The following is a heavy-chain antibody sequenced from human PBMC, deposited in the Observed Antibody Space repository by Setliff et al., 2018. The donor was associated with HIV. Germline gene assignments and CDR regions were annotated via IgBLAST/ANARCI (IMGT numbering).Heavy chain of an antibody. CDR3: ARVGYIDAFDV. D-gene: IGHD6-13*01. V-gene: IGHV4-59*08. CDR1: GGSISSHY. CDR2: IYYSGST. Sequence: SETLSLTCTVSGGSISSHYWGWIRQPPGKGLEWIGYIYYSGSTNYNPSLKSRVTISVDTSKKQFSLKLSSVTAAETAVYYCARVGYIDAFDVWGQGTMVTVSS. J-gene: IGHJ3*01.